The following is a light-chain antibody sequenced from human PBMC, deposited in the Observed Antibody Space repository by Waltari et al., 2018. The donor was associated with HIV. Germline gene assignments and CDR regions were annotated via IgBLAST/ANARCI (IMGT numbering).Light chain of an antibody. Sequence: SSELAQDPAVSVALGQTVRIPCQGDSVRSYYSSWYQQKPGQAPVLVIYGENNRPSGIPDRFSGSRSGNTASLTIAGAQAEDEADYYCNSRDDSGHWFFGGGTKVTVL. J-gene: IGLJ3*02. CDR3: NSRDDSGHWF. CDR1: SVRSYY. V-gene: IGLV3-19*01. CDR2: GEN.